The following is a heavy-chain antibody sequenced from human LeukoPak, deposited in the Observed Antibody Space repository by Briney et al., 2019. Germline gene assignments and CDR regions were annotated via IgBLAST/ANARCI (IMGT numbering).Heavy chain of an antibody. J-gene: IGHJ4*02. CDR1: GGSISGYY. V-gene: IGHV4-4*07. CDR3: ARDGGSGWYGY. Sequence: SETLSLTCTVSGGSISGYYWSWIRQPAGKGLEWIGRIHTSGSTNYSPPLKSRVTMSVDTSKNQFSLKLSSVTAADTAVYYCARDGGSGWYGYWGQGTLVTVSS. CDR2: IHTSGST. D-gene: IGHD6-19*01.